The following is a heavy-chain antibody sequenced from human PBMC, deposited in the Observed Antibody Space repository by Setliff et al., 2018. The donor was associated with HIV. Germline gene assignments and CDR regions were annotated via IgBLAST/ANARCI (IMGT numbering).Heavy chain of an antibody. D-gene: IGHD3-10*01. V-gene: IGHV3-23*01. J-gene: IGHJ4*02. Sequence: PGGSLRLSCAASGFTFSTYAMSWVRQAPGKGLEWVSAISNSGGDTYYADSVKGRFTISRDNSKNTLYLQMNSLRAEDTAVYYCARDQGSRWFGPLDSWGQGTLVTVSS. CDR2: ISNSGGDT. CDR1: GFTFSTYA. CDR3: ARDQGSRWFGPLDS.